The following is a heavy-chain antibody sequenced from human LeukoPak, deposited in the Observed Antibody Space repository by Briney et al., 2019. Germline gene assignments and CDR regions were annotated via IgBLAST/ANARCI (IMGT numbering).Heavy chain of an antibody. D-gene: IGHD3-16*02. V-gene: IGHV1-8*01. CDR3: ARVRRRDYVWGSYHRGVWFDP. J-gene: IGHJ5*02. CDR1: GYTFTSYD. CDR2: MNPNSGNT. Sequence: ASVKVSCKASGYTFTSYDINWVRQATGQGLEWMGWMNPNSGNTGYAQKFQGRVTMTRNTSISTAYMELSSLRSEDTAVYYCARVRRRDYVWGSYHRGVWFDPWGQGTLVTVSS.